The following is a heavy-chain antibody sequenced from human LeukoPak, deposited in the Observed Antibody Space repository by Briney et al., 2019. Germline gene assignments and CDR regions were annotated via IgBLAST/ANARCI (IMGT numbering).Heavy chain of an antibody. CDR2: ISSSSRYT. V-gene: IGHV3-11*06. D-gene: IGHD2-15*01. CDR1: GFTFGDYY. J-gene: IGHJ4*02. CDR3: VRGAYCNGGSCYGGY. Sequence: GGSLRLSCAASGFTFGDYYMSWIRQAPGKGLEWVSYISSSSRYTDYADSVEGRFTLSRDNAKNSLYLQMNSLRAEDTAVYYCVRGAYCNGGSCYGGYWGQGTLVTVSS.